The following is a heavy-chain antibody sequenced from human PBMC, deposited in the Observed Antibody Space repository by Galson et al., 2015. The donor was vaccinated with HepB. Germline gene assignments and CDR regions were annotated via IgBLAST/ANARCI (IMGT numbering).Heavy chain of an antibody. CDR1: SYTFTRNG. D-gene: IGHD3-10*02. CDR3: ARDVRYAFEM. V-gene: IGHV1-18*01. Sequence: SVKVSCKASSYTFTRNGISWVRQAPGQGLEWMGWISTNSGNTYYAQKFRDRLIMTTERSTSTAYMELRSLTSDDTAFYYCARDVRYAFEMWGQGTMVTVS. CDR2: ISTNSGNT. J-gene: IGHJ3*02.